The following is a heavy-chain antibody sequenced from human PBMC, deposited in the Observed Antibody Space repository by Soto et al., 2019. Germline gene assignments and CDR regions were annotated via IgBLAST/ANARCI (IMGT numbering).Heavy chain of an antibody. J-gene: IGHJ4*02. Sequence: TLSLTCAVYGGSFSGYYWSWIRQPPGKGLEWIGEINHSGSTNYNPSLKSRVTISVDTSKNQFSLKLSSVTAADTAVYYCARAELERRVVDYWGQGTLVTVPQ. CDR3: ARAELERRVVDY. CDR1: GGSFSGYY. V-gene: IGHV4-34*01. CDR2: INHSGST. D-gene: IGHD1-1*01.